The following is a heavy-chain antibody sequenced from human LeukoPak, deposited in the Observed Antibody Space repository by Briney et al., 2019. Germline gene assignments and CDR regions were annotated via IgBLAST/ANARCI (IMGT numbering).Heavy chain of an antibody. Sequence: ASVKVSCKVSGYTLTELSMHWVRQAPGKGLEWMGGFDPEDGETIYAQKFQGRVTMTEDTSTDTAYMELSSLRSEDTAVYYCATIQLKQQLAPLDYWGQGTLVTVSS. J-gene: IGHJ4*02. D-gene: IGHD6-13*01. CDR3: ATIQLKQQLAPLDY. CDR1: GYTLTELS. CDR2: FDPEDGET. V-gene: IGHV1-24*01.